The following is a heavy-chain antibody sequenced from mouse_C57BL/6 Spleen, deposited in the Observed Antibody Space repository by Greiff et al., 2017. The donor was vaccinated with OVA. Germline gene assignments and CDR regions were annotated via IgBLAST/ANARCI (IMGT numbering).Heavy chain of an antibody. CDR1: GYTFTGYW. D-gene: IGHD1-1*01. J-gene: IGHJ2*01. Sequence: QVQLQQSGAELMKPGASVKLSCKATGYTFTGYWIEWVKQRPGHGLEWIGEILPGSGSTNYNEKFKGKATFTADTSSNTAYMQLSSLTTEDSAIYYCARRLNPYYYGSSYVLFDYWGQGTTLTVSS. CDR3: ARRLNPYYYGSSYVLFDY. CDR2: ILPGSGST. V-gene: IGHV1-9*01.